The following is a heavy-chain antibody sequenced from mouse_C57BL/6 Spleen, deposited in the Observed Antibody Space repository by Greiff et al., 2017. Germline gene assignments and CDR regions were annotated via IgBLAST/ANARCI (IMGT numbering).Heavy chain of an antibody. Sequence: EVKVEESGGGLVKPGGSLKLSCAASGFTFSSYAMSWVRQTPEKRLEWVATISDGGSYTYYPDNVKGRITISRDNAKNNLYLQMSHLKSEDTAMYYCARVDYYGSSDYAMGYWGQGTSVTVAS. D-gene: IGHD1-1*01. J-gene: IGHJ4*01. V-gene: IGHV5-4*03. CDR1: GFTFSSYA. CDR2: ISDGGSYT. CDR3: ARVDYYGSSDYAMGY.